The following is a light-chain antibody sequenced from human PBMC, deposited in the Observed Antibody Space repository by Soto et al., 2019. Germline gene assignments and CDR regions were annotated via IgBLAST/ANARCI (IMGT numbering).Light chain of an antibody. CDR3: QQYNNWPRT. Sequence: EIEMTQSPATLSVSQGERATLSCRASQSVATNLAWYQQKAGQTPRLLISGASTRATGIPARFSGSVSGTEFILTISSLQSEDFAIYYCQQYNNWPRTFGQGTKV. V-gene: IGKV3-15*01. CDR2: GAS. CDR1: QSVATN. J-gene: IGKJ1*01.